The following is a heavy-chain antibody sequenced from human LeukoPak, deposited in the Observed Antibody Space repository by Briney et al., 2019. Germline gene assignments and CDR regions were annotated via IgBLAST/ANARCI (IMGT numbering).Heavy chain of an antibody. J-gene: IGHJ6*02. D-gene: IGHD1-1*01. CDR3: ARSRYNWNDQINYYYYGMDV. V-gene: IGHV3-30-3*01. Sequence: GGSLRLSCAASGFTFSSYAMHWVRQAPGKGLEWVAVISYDGSNKYYADSVKGRFTISRDNSKNTLYLQMNSPRAEDTAVYYCARSRYNWNDQINYYYYGMDVWGQGTTVTVSS. CDR2: ISYDGSNK. CDR1: GFTFSSYA.